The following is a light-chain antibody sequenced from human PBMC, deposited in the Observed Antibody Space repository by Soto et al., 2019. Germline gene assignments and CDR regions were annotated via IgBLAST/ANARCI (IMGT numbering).Light chain of an antibody. Sequence: EFVLTQSPGTLSLSPGERATLSCRASQSVSSSYLAWYQQNRGQAPRLLIYGASSRAPGIPDRFGGSGSGTDFTLTISILEPEDFAVYYCQQYGSSRWTFGQGTKVEIK. V-gene: IGKV3-20*01. CDR3: QQYGSSRWT. J-gene: IGKJ1*01. CDR1: QSVSSSY. CDR2: GAS.